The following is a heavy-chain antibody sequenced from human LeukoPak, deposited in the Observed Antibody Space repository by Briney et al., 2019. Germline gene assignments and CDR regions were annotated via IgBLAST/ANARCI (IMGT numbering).Heavy chain of an antibody. Sequence: PGGSLRLSCAASGFTFSSYGMYWVRQAPGKGLEWVAVISYDGPNKYYADSVKGRFTISRDNSKNTLYLQMNSLRAEDTAVYYCARDWYYYDSSGYYSYYYYYMDVWGKGTTVTVSS. CDR1: GFTFSSYG. V-gene: IGHV3-30*03. CDR2: ISYDGPNK. CDR3: ARDWYYYDSSGYYSYYYYYMDV. D-gene: IGHD3-22*01. J-gene: IGHJ6*03.